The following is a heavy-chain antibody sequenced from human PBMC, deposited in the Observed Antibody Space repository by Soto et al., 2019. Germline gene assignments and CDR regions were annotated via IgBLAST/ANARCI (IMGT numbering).Heavy chain of an antibody. CDR2: INAGNGNT. CDR3: ASLGRRGDYSGSPFDY. V-gene: IGHV1-3*01. Sequence: ASVKVSCKASGYTFTSYAMHWVRQAPGQRLEWMGWINAGNGNTKYSQKFQGRVTITRDTSASTAYMELSSLRSEDTAVYYCASLGRRGDYSGSPFDYWGQGTLVTVSS. J-gene: IGHJ4*02. CDR1: GYTFTSYA. D-gene: IGHD1-26*01.